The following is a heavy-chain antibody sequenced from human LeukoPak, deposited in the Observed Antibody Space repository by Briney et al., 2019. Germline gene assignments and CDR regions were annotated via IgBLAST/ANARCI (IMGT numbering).Heavy chain of an antibody. V-gene: IGHV1-8*01. CDR3: AKSRNHRVSWVDLEY. J-gene: IGHJ4*02. CDR1: GYTFTSYD. CDR2: MNPNSANT. Sequence: ASVKVSCKASGYTFTSYDINWVRQATGQGLEWMGWMNPNSANTGYAQKFQGRVTMTRNTSISTAYMELSTLKSEDTAVYYCAKSRNHRVSWVDLEYWGQGTLVTVSS. D-gene: IGHD6-13*01.